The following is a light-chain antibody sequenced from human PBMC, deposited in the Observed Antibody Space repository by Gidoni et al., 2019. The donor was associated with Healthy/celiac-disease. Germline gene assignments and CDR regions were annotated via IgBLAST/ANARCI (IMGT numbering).Light chain of an antibody. CDR3: QAWDSSTALVV. J-gene: IGLJ2*01. CDR1: KLGDKY. V-gene: IGLV3-1*01. Sequence: SYELTQPPSVSVSPGQTASLTCSGDKLGDKYACWYQQKPGQSPVLVIYQDSKRPSGIPERFSGSNSGNTATLTISGTQARDEADYYCQAWDSSTALVVFGGGTKLTVL. CDR2: QDS.